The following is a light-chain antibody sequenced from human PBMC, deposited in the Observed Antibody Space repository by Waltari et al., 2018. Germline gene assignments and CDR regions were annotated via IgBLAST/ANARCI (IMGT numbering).Light chain of an antibody. V-gene: IGLV1-40*01. CDR3: QSFDSTLTAYVV. CDR1: SSNIGAGYD. CDR2: DNS. J-gene: IGLJ2*01. Sequence: QSVLTQPPSVSGAPGQRVTITCTGSSSNIGAGYDVHWYKQLPGTAPKLLIYDNSNRPSGVPDRFSASKSGTSASLAINGLQAEDEADYYCQSFDSTLTAYVVFGGGTKLTVL.